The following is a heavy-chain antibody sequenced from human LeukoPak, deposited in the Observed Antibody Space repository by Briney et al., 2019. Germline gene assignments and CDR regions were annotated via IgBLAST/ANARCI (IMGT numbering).Heavy chain of an antibody. V-gene: IGHV4-39*07. CDR1: GGSISSGSYY. J-gene: IGHJ4*02. D-gene: IGHD3-16*01. CDR3: ARPAKALTFVAAYLY. Sequence: SETLSLTCTVSGGSISSGSYYWSWIRQPPGKGLEWIGEINHSGSTNYNPSLKSRVTISVDTSKNQFSLKLSSVTAADTAVYYCARPAKALTFVAAYLYWGQGTLVTVSS. CDR2: INHSGST.